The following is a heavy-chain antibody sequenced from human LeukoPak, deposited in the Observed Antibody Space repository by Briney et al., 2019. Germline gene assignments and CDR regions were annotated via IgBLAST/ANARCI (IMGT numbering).Heavy chain of an antibody. D-gene: IGHD3-22*01. V-gene: IGHV5-51*01. Sequence: GQSLKISCKGSGYTVTKYWIGWVRQMPANGLEWTGIIYPSDSHTTYSPSFQGQVTITADKSISTAYLQWSSLKASDTAMYYCARLYDSSGYFDYWGQGTLVTVSS. CDR3: ARLYDSSGYFDY. CDR2: IYPSDSHT. CDR1: GYTVTKYW. J-gene: IGHJ4*02.